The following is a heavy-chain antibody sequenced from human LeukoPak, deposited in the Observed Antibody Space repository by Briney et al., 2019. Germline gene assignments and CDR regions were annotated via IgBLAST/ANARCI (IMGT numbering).Heavy chain of an antibody. CDR3: AKSHSVVSRGYFDY. Sequence: QTGGSLRLSCAASGFTFSSYAMTWVRQAPGKGLEWVSTISDSSSSTYYADSVKGRFTLSRDNSKNTLFVQMNSLGAEDTAVYYCAKSHSVVSRGYFDYWGQGTLVTVSS. CDR1: GFTFSSYA. D-gene: IGHD2-2*01. J-gene: IGHJ4*02. CDR2: ISDSSSST. V-gene: IGHV3-23*01.